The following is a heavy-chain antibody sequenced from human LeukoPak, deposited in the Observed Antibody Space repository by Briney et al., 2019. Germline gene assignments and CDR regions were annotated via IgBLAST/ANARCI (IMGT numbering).Heavy chain of an antibody. CDR1: GFTLSSYW. Sequence: GGSLRLSCAASGFTLSSYWMHWVRQVPGKGLVWVARLNGDVSDPTYADSVKGRFTISRDNSKNTLYLQMNSLRGEDTAVYYCAKEGGDYGAFEYWGQGTLVTVSS. J-gene: IGHJ4*02. CDR2: LNGDVSDP. V-gene: IGHV3-74*01. CDR3: AKEGGDYGAFEY. D-gene: IGHD4/OR15-4a*01.